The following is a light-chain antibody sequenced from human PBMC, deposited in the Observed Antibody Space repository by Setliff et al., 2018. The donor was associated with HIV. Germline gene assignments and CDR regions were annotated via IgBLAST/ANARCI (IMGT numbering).Light chain of an antibody. CDR1: GSNIGSNT. CDR2: SNN. Sequence: QSVLTQPPSASGTPGQRVAISCSGSGSNIGSNTVDWYQQLPGTAPKLLIYSNNQRPSGVPDRFSGSKAGTSASLVISGLQSDDEADYYCAAWDDSLNVIFGGGTKVTVL. V-gene: IGLV1-44*01. CDR3: AAWDDSLNVI. J-gene: IGLJ2*01.